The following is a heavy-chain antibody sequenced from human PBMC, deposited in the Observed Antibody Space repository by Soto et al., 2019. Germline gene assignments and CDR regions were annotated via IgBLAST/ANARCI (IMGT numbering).Heavy chain of an antibody. D-gene: IGHD4-17*01. J-gene: IGHJ2*01. Sequence: QVQLVQSGAEVKKTGASVKVSCKASGYSFTNFALHWVRQAPGQRLEWVGRINAVNGNTKYSEKFQDRVTIMRDTSANTAYMELTSRRAEDTAVYYCATATTVATGWYVDLWCRGTLVTVSS. V-gene: IGHV1-3*01. CDR3: ATATTVATGWYVDL. CDR2: INAVNGNT. CDR1: GYSFTNFA.